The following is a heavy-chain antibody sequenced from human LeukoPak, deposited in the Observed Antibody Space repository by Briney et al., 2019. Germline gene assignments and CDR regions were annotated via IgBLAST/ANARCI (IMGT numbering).Heavy chain of an antibody. D-gene: IGHD3-10*02. CDR1: GFTFSSYW. CDR2: IKHGASEK. J-gene: IGHJ4*02. CDR3: ARGYCSGSYTPTKN. Sequence: PGGSLRLSCAASGFTFSSYWMSWVRQAPGKGLEWVANIKHGASEKYYVDSVEGRFTISRDDAKNSLYLEMNSLRVEDTAVYYCARGYCSGSYTPTKNWGQGVLVTVSS. V-gene: IGHV3-7*04.